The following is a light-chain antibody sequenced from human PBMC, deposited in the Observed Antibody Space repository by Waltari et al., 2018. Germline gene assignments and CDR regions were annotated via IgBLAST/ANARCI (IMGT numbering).Light chain of an antibody. CDR2: DVS. CDR3: CSYAGSYIWV. Sequence: QSALTQPRSVSGSPGQSVTLSCPGTSSHGGGYNYVSWYQQHPGKAPKLMIYDVSKRPSGVPDRFSGSKSGNTASLTISGLQAEDEADYYCCSYAGSYIWVFGGGTKLTVL. J-gene: IGLJ3*02. V-gene: IGLV2-11*01. CDR1: SSHGGGYNY.